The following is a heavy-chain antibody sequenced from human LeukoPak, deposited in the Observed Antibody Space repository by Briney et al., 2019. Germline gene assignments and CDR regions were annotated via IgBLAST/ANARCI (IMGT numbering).Heavy chain of an antibody. CDR2: IYYSGST. CDR1: GGSITNYY. V-gene: IGHV4-59*01. J-gene: IGHJ4*02. D-gene: IGHD6-19*01. CDR3: ARGGGSSGWYTY. Sequence: SETLSHTCAVSGGSITNYYWNWIRQPPGKGLEWIGYIYYSGSTNYNPSLTSRVTISVDTSKNQFSLKLSSVTAADTAVYYCARGGGSSGWYTYWGQGTLVTVSS.